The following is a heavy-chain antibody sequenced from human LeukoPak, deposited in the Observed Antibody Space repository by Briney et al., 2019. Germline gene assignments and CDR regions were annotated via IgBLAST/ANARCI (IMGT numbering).Heavy chain of an antibody. V-gene: IGHV3-74*01. CDR1: GFTLNKYW. CDR3: ARVAYTTTSNWLDP. Sequence: PGGSLRLSCEASGFTLNKYWMHWVRQAPGKGLVWVSRITGDGNDIVYADSVKGRFTVSRDDAKNTLFLQMNSLRVEDTAIYCARVAYTTTSNWLDPWGQGTLVTVSS. J-gene: IGHJ5*02. D-gene: IGHD4-17*01. CDR2: ITGDGNDI.